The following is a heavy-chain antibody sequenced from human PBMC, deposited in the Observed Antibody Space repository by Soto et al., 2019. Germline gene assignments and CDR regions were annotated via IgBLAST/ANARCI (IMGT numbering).Heavy chain of an antibody. CDR3: ARYRREEVAGYTLDN. CDR2: VYNSGST. V-gene: IGHV4-4*09. CDR1: GGSISSNY. J-gene: IGHJ4*02. D-gene: IGHD2-15*01. Sequence: SETLSLTCTVSGGSISSNYWTWIRQPPGKGLEWIGYVYNSGSTNYNPSLKSRVTISEDTSKSQFSLKVNSMTAADTAVYYCARYRREEVAGYTLDNWGQGILVTVSS.